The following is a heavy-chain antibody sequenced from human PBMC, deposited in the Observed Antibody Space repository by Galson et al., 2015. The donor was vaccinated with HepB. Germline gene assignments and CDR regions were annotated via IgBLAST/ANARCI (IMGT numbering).Heavy chain of an antibody. J-gene: IGHJ5*01. CDR3: AKGYGLFDS. CDR1: GFAFDSHA. V-gene: IGHV3-23*01. D-gene: IGHD5-18*01. Sequence: SLRLFCAASGFAFDSHAMSWVRQAPGRGLEWISGISGNGDSTFYADSVKGRFTVSRDNSNNMLYLQMNSLRAEDAGLYFCAKGYGLFDSWAQGILVTVSS. CDR2: ISGNGDST.